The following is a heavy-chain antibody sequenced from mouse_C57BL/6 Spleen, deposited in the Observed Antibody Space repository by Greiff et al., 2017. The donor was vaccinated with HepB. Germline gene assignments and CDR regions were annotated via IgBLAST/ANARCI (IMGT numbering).Heavy chain of an antibody. CDR1: GYTFTDHT. Sequence: VQLQQSDAELVKPGASVKISCKVSGYTFTDHTIHWMKQRPEQGLEWIGYIYPRAGSTKYNEKFKGKATLTADKTSSTAYMKLNSLTSGDSSVYFCARERDGSFDYLGQGTTLTVSS. V-gene: IGHV1-78*01. CDR2: IYPRAGST. J-gene: IGHJ2*01. D-gene: IGHD2-3*01. CDR3: ARERDGSFDY.